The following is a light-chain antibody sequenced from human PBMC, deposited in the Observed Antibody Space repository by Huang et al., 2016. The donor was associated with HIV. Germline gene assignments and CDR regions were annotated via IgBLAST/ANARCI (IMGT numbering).Light chain of an antibody. CDR2: EGS. V-gene: IGKV3-11*01. J-gene: IGKJ2*01. CDR1: QSVSSY. Sequence: DIVLTQSPATLSLSPGERATLSCRASQSVSSYLAWYQQKPGQAPRLLIYEGSNRATGIPARFSGSGSGTDFTLTISSLEPEDFAVYYCQQRSSWPPYTFGQGTKLEIK. CDR3: QQRSSWPPYT.